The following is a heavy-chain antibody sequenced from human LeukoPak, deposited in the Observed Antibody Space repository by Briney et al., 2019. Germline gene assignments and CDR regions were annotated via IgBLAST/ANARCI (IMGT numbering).Heavy chain of an antibody. CDR3: AIDYGSGSYQRGAFDI. V-gene: IGHV4-4*07. CDR1: GGSISSYY. J-gene: IGHJ3*02. D-gene: IGHD3-10*01. Sequence: SETLSLTCTVSGGSISSYYWSWIRQPAGKGLEWIGRIYTSGSTNYNPSLKSRVTMSVDTSKNQFSLKLSSVTAADTAVYYCAIDYGSGSYQRGAFDIRGQGTMVTVSS. CDR2: IYTSGST.